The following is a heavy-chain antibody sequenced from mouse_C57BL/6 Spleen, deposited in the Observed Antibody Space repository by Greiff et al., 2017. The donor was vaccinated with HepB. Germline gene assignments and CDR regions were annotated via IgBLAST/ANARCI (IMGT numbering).Heavy chain of an antibody. J-gene: IGHJ3*01. D-gene: IGHD1-1*01. V-gene: IGHV1-42*01. CDR1: GYSFTGYY. Sequence: VQLKESGPELVKPGASVKISCKASGYSFTGYYMNWVKQSPEKSLEWIGEINPSTGGTTYNQKFKAKATLTVDKSSSTAYMQLKSLTSEDSAVYYCAREDGSTSWFAYWGQGTLVTVSA. CDR2: INPSTGGT. CDR3: AREDGSTSWFAY.